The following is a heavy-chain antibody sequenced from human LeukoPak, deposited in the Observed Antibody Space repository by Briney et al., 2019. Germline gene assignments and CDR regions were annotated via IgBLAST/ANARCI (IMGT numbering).Heavy chain of an antibody. J-gene: IGHJ6*02. Sequence: GSLRLSCAASGFTFSSYAMHWVRQAPGKGLEWVAVISYDGSNKYYADSVKGRFTISRDNSKNTLYLQMNSLRAEDTAVYYCATLGSEDGMDVWGQGTTVTVPS. CDR1: GFTFSSYA. V-gene: IGHV3-30*04. CDR3: ATLGSEDGMDV. CDR2: ISYDGSNK. D-gene: IGHD5-12*01.